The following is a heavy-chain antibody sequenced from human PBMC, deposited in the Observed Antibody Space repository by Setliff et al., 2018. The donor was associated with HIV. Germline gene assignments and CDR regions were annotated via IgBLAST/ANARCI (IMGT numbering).Heavy chain of an antibody. V-gene: IGHV4-59*11. Sequence: TSETLSLTCTVSGGSISSHYWSWVRQSPGKGLEWIGYISYSGSTIYNPSLKSRISISADTSKNQFFLNLSSVTAADTAVYYCARHDYYDSGGSLLGEYFQHWGQGTVVTVSS. CDR2: ISYSGST. CDR1: GGSISSHY. J-gene: IGHJ1*01. D-gene: IGHD3-22*01. CDR3: ARHDYYDSGGSLLGEYFQH.